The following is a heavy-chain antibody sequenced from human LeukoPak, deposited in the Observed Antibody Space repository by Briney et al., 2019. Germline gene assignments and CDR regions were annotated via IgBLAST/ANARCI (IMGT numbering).Heavy chain of an antibody. D-gene: IGHD3-9*01. Sequence: GGSLRLSCAASGFTFSSYSMNWVRQAPGKGLEWVSYISSSSSTIYYADSVKGRFTISRDNAKNSPYLQMNSLRAEDAAVYYCARDLTGYARYFDYWGQGTLVTVSS. J-gene: IGHJ4*02. CDR2: ISSSSSTI. CDR3: ARDLTGYARYFDY. CDR1: GFTFSSYS. V-gene: IGHV3-48*01.